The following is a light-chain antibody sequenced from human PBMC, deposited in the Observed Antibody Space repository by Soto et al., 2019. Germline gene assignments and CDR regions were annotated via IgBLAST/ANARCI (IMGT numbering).Light chain of an antibody. Sequence: DIPVTQSPSTLSACVGDRITITCRASQSINDWLAWYQQKPGKAPKLLIFRASYLKSGVPSRFSGSGYGTDFTLTISSLQPDDFASYYCQQYSSYSGTFGQGTKVEIK. V-gene: IGKV1-5*03. J-gene: IGKJ1*01. CDR2: RAS. CDR1: QSINDW. CDR3: QQYSSYSGT.